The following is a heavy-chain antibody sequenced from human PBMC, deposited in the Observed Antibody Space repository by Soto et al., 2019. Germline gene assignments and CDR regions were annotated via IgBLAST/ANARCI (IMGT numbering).Heavy chain of an antibody. Sequence: PSETLSLTCAVYGGSFSGYYWSWIRQPTGKGLEWLGEINHSGSTNYNPYLQSRVTISVDTSKNQFSLKLSSVTAADTAVYYYARGRGDWLLLGPRFNPWGHGTRVTVCS. J-gene: IGHJ5*02. CDR3: ARGRGDWLLLGPRFNP. V-gene: IGHV4-34*01. CDR2: INHSGST. CDR1: GGSFSGYY. D-gene: IGHD3-9*01.